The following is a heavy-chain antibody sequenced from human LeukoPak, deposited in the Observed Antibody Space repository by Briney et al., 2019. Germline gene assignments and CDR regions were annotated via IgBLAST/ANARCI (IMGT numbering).Heavy chain of an antibody. V-gene: IGHV3-21*01. CDR1: GFTFSSYS. J-gene: IGHJ4*02. Sequence: PGGSLRLSCAASGFTFSSYSMNWVRQAPGKGLEWVSSISSSSSYIYYADSVKGRFTISRDNAKNSLYLQMNSLRAEDTAVYYCARAPYDILTGYSDYWGQGTLVTVSS. CDR2: ISSSSSYI. D-gene: IGHD3-9*01. CDR3: ARAPYDILTGYSDY.